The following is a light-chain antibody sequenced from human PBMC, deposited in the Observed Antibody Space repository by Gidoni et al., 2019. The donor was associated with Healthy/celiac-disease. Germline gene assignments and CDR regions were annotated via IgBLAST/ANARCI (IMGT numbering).Light chain of an antibody. V-gene: IGKV1-17*01. Sequence: DIQMTQSPSSLSASVGDRVTLTCRASQGNRNDLGRYQQKPGKAPKRLIYAASSLQSGVPSRFSGSGAGTEFSLTISSLQPEDFATYYCLQHNSYPRFTFGPGTKVDIK. CDR1: QGNRND. CDR2: AAS. J-gene: IGKJ3*01. CDR3: LQHNSYPRFT.